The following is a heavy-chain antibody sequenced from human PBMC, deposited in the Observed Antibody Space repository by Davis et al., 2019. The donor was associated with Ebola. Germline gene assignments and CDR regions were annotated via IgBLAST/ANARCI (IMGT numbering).Heavy chain of an antibody. CDR1: GFTFSSYG. CDR2: ISYDGSNK. V-gene: IGHV3-30*18. J-gene: IGHJ4*02. Sequence: PGGSLRLSCAASGFTFSSYGMHWVRQAPGKGLEWVAVISYDGSNKYYADSVKGRFTISRDNSKNTLYLQMNSLRAEDTAVYYCAKDEYSSSLGEYWGQGTLVTVSS. D-gene: IGHD6-6*01. CDR3: AKDEYSSSLGEY.